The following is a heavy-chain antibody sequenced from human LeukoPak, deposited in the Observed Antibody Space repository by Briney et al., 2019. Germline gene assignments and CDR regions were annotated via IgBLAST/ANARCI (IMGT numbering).Heavy chain of an antibody. CDR1: GFIFSSYA. Sequence: GGSLRLSCAASGFIFSSYAMSWVREAPGKGLEWVSTISGSGGSTYYADSVKGRFTISRDNSKNTVYLQMNSLRAEDTAVYYCARDQRVTGRPDIDYWGQGTLVIVSS. CDR3: ARDQRVTGRPDIDY. V-gene: IGHV3-23*01. D-gene: IGHD6-6*01. CDR2: ISGSGGST. J-gene: IGHJ4*02.